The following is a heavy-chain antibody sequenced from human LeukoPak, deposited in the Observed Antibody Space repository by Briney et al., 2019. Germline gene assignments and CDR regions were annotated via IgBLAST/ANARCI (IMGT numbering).Heavy chain of an antibody. J-gene: IGHJ4*02. CDR3: AKDPYRASSGLVDY. D-gene: IGHD5-12*01. CDR2: ISGSGGTT. CDR1: GFTFSNYA. Sequence: GRSLRLSCATSGFTFSNYAVSWVRQAPGKGLEWVSSISGSGGTTYYADSVKGRFTIYRDNSKSTLYLQMNSLRAEDTAVYYCAKDPYRASSGLVDYWGQGTLVTVSS. V-gene: IGHV3-23*01.